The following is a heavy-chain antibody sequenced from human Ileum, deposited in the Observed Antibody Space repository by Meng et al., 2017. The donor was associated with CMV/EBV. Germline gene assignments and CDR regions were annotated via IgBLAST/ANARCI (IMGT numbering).Heavy chain of an antibody. D-gene: IGHD1-26*01. CDR3: AKGEGRPHYYFDY. Sequence: GESLKISCAVSGFTVNSIYLSWVRQAPGKGLEWVSTIYTGGSTFYTDSVEGRFVISRDTSKNTLYLQMNSLRPEDTAIYYCAKGEGRPHYYFDYWGQGTLVTCAS. V-gene: IGHV3-53*01. CDR1: GFTVNSIY. J-gene: IGHJ4*02. CDR2: IYTGGST.